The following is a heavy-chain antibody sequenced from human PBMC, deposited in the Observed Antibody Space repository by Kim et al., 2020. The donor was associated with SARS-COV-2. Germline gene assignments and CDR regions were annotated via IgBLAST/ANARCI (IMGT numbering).Heavy chain of an antibody. V-gene: IGHV4-34*01. CDR3: ARARRITMIVVVRIDAFDI. D-gene: IGHD3-22*01. J-gene: IGHJ3*02. CDR2: INHSGST. CDR1: GGSFSGYY. Sequence: SETLSLTCAVYGGSFSGYYWSWIRQPPGKGLEWIGEINHSGSTNYNPSLKSRVTISVDTSKNQFSLKLSSVTAADTAVYYCARARRITMIVVVRIDAFDIWGQGTMVTVSS.